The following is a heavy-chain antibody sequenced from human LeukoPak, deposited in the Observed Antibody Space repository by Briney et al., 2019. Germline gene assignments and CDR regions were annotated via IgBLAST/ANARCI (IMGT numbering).Heavy chain of an antibody. CDR2: INPNSGGT. CDR3: ARDLIDSSGYQDY. J-gene: IGHJ4*02. Sequence: ASVKVSCKASGYTFTGYYMHWVRQAPGQGLEWMGWINPNSGGTNYAQKLQGRVTMTTDTSTSTAYMELRSLRSDDTAVYYCARDLIDSSGYQDYWGQGTLVTVSS. D-gene: IGHD3-22*01. CDR1: GYTFTGYY. V-gene: IGHV1-2*02.